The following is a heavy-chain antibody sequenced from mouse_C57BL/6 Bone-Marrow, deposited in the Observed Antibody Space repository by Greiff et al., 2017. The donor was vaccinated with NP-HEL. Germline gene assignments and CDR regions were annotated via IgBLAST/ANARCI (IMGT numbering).Heavy chain of an antibody. D-gene: IGHD2-2*01. V-gene: IGHV1-64*01. CDR2: IHPNSGST. CDR1: GYTFTSYW. J-gene: IGHJ4*01. CDR3: ARGLLWLRRRDYYAMDY. Sequence: VQLQQPGAELVKPGASVKLSCKASGYTFTSYWMHWVKQRPGQGLEWIGMIHPNSGSTNYNEKFKSKATLTVDKSSSTAYMQLSSLTSEDSAVYYCARGLLWLRRRDYYAMDYWGQGTSGTVSS.